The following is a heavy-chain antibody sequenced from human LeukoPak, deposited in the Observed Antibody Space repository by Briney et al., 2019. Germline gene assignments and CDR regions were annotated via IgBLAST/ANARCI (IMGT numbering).Heavy chain of an antibody. CDR2: IYYSGST. J-gene: IGHJ4*02. D-gene: IGHD2-2*01. CDR3: ARTYCSSTTCPLEY. V-gene: IGHV4-59*01. Sequence: SETLSLTCTVSGGSINIYYWNWIRQPPGKGLEWIGYIYYSGSTNYNPSLMSRLTISVDTSKKHFSLKLSSVTAADTAVYFCARTYCSSTTCPLEYWGQGTLVTVSS. CDR1: GGSINIYY.